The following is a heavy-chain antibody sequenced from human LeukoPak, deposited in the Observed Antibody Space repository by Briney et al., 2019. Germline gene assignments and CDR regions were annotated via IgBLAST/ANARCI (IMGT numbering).Heavy chain of an antibody. Sequence: PGGSLRLSCAASGFTFSSYAMSWVRQAPGKGLEWVSAISGSGGSTYYADSVKGRFTISRDNSKNTLYLQMNSLRAEDTAVYYCAKEGIVGAMYYYYYYMDVWGKGTTVTVSS. D-gene: IGHD1-26*01. CDR3: AKEGIVGAMYYYYYYMDV. J-gene: IGHJ6*03. CDR1: GFTFSSYA. CDR2: ISGSGGST. V-gene: IGHV3-23*01.